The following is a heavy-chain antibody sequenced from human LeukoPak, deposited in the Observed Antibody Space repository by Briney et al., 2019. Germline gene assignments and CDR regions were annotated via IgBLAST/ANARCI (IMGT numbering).Heavy chain of an antibody. CDR3: ASYGGSAGHAFEI. D-gene: IGHD4-23*01. Sequence: SETLSLTCTVSGGSFSSYYWNWIRQPPGKGLELIGYIYYSGSTNYNPSLKSRVAISVDTSKNQFSLKLSSVTAADTAVYYCASYGGSAGHAFEIWGQGTMVTVSS. CDR2: IYYSGST. J-gene: IGHJ3*02. CDR1: GGSFSSYY. V-gene: IGHV4-59*08.